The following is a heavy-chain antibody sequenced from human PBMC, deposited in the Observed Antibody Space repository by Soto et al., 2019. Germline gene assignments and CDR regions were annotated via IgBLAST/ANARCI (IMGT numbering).Heavy chain of an antibody. CDR2: ISGSGGST. D-gene: IGHD3-22*01. J-gene: IGHJ3*02. Sequence: GGSLRLSCAASGFTFSSYAMSWVRQAPGKGLEWVSAISGSGGSTYYADSVKGRFTISRDNSKNTLYLQMNSLRAEDTAVYYCAKDRGGGYYYDSSGYPDAFDIWGQGTMVTVSS. V-gene: IGHV3-23*01. CDR1: GFTFSSYA. CDR3: AKDRGGGYYYDSSGYPDAFDI.